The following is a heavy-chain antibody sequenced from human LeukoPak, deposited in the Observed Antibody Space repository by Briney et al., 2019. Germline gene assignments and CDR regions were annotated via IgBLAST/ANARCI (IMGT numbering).Heavy chain of an antibody. CDR2: ISSGGTYT. J-gene: IGHJ4*02. D-gene: IGHD2-2*01. CDR3: ARHFSRVSSTTDY. CDR1: GFTFNSYS. V-gene: IGHV3-21*04. Sequence: GGSLRLSCAASGFTFNSYSMNWVRQAPGKGLEWVSSISSGGTYTYYADSLKGRFTISSDNAKNSLNLQMNSMRAEDTAVYYCARHFSRVSSTTDYWGQGTLVTVSS.